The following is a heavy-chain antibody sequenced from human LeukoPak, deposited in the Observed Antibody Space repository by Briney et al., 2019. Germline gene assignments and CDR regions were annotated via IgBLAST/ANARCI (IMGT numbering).Heavy chain of an antibody. CDR1: GFTFSNYW. J-gene: IGHJ4*02. CDR2: IKKDGSEK. Sequence: PGGSLRLSCAASGFTFSNYWMTWVRQAPGKGLEWVGNIKKDGSEKYYVGSLKGRFTISRDDVRNLLYLQMNSLRAEDTAVYYCARDLQDGVPTGYWGQGTLVIVS. V-gene: IGHV3-7*01. CDR3: ARDLQDGVPTGY. D-gene: IGHD4-17*01.